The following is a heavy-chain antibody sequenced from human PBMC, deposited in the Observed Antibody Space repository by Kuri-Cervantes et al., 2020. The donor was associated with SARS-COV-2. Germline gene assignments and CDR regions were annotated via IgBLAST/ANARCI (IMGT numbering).Heavy chain of an antibody. J-gene: IGHJ3*02. D-gene: IGHD6-6*01. CDR2: IYYSGST. Sequence: SETLSLTCTVSGGSISSYYWSWIRQPPGKGLEWIGYIYYSGSTNYNPSLKSRVTISLDTSKNQFSLRLSFVTAADTAVYYCARRGAAGRRGRGPSSFDIWGQGTMVTVSS. CDR3: ARRGAAGRRGRGPSSFDI. V-gene: IGHV4-59*12. CDR1: GGSISSYY.